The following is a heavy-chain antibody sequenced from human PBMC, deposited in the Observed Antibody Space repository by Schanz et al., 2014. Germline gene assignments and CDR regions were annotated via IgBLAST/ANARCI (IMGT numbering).Heavy chain of an antibody. D-gene: IGHD3-9*01. CDR3: AKQSQYDILTVTRS. Sequence: EVPLLESGGGLVQPGGSLRLSCAASGFTFSRYAMSWVRQAPGKGLEWVSALSGSGGITYYADSEKGRFTISRDKSKNTLYLQMTSLRAEDTAVYYCAKQSQYDILTVTRSWGQGTLVTVSS. CDR2: LSGSGGIT. CDR1: GFTFSRYA. V-gene: IGHV3-23*01. J-gene: IGHJ4*02.